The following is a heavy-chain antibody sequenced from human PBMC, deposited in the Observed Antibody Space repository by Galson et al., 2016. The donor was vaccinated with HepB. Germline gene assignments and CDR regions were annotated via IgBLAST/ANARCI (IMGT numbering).Heavy chain of an antibody. J-gene: IGHJ5*02. Sequence: SETLSLTCTVSGASIISTNYNWGWIRQPPGKGLEWIASIFHTGRSDYNPSLQSRVTISVDTSMNRFSLSLRSVSTADTATYFCARHPTGYPNWFDSWGQGTLVVVSS. CDR1: GASIISTNYN. CDR3: ARHPTGYPNWFDS. D-gene: IGHD3-9*01. V-gene: IGHV4-39*01. CDR2: IFHTGRS.